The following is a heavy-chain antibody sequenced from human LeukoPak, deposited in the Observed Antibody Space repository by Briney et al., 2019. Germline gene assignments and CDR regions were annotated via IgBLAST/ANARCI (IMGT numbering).Heavy chain of an antibody. J-gene: IGHJ5*02. Sequence: SETLSLTCAVSGGSISSGGYSWSWIRQPPGKGLEWIGYIYHSGSTYYNPSLESRVTISVDRSKNQFSLKLSSVTAADTAVYYCARVMYYYGSGSYFSIWFDPWGQGTLVTVSS. CDR1: GGSISSGGYS. CDR3: ARVMYYYGSGSYFSIWFDP. V-gene: IGHV4-30-2*01. D-gene: IGHD3-10*01. CDR2: IYHSGST.